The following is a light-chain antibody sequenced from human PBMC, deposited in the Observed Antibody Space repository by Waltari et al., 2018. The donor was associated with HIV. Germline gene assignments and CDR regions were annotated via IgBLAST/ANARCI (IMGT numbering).Light chain of an antibody. Sequence: DIVMTQSPVSLPVTPGESAPISCSSSQSLLHSNGYNYLDLYFQKPGQSPQLLIYLGSDRAPGASYRFSASVSGTNFPLRISKVEPEDVGSFYCMQALRTPPSFGPGNKVEI. V-gene: IGKV2-28*01. CDR2: LGS. CDR3: MQALRTPPS. J-gene: IGKJ3*01. CDR1: QSLLHSNGYNY.